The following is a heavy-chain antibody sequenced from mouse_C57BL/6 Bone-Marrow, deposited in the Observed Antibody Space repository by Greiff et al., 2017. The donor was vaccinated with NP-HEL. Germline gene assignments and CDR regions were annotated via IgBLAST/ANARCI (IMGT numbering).Heavy chain of an antibody. CDR3: TSSSSAWFAY. V-gene: IGHV5-9-1*02. J-gene: IGHJ3*01. CDR2: ISSGGDYI. CDR1: GFTFSSYA. Sequence: EVKVVESGEGLVKPGGSLKLSCAASGFTFSSYAMSWVRQTPEKRLEWVAYISSGGDYIYYADTVKGRFTISRDNARNTLYLQMSSLKSEDTAMYYCTSSSSAWFAYWGQGTLVTVSA. D-gene: IGHD1-1*01.